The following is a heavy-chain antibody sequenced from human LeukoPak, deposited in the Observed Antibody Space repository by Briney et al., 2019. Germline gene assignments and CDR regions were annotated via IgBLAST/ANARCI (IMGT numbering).Heavy chain of an antibody. CDR2: ISSSSSYI. J-gene: IGHJ4*02. CDR3: MSYAGRSDDY. Sequence: KSGGSLRLSCAASGFTFSSYSMNWVRQAPGKGLEWVSSISSSSSYIYYADSVKGRFTVSRDNAKNSLCLQMNSLRAEDTAVYYCMSYAGRSDDYWGQGTLVTVSS. CDR1: GFTFSSYS. V-gene: IGHV3-21*01. D-gene: IGHD3-16*01.